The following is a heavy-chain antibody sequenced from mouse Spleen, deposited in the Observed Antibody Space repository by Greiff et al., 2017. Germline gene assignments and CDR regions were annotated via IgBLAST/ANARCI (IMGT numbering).Heavy chain of an antibody. J-gene: IGHJ4*01. Sequence: EVQLMESGGGLVKPGGSLKLSCAASGFTFSDYYMSWVRQTPEKRLEWVATISDGGSYTYYPDSVKGRFTISRDNAKNNLYLQMSSLKSEDTAMYYCARAPNWDYYAMDYWGQGTSVTVSS. CDR3: ARAPNWDYYAMDY. CDR2: ISDGGSYT. V-gene: IGHV5-4*02. D-gene: IGHD4-1*02. CDR1: GFTFSDYY.